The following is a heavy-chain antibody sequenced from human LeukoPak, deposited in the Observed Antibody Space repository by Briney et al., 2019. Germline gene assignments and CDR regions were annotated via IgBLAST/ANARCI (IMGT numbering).Heavy chain of an antibody. D-gene: IGHD2-2*01. V-gene: IGHV4-4*07. J-gene: IGHJ6*03. CDR3: ARDNGCSSTSCRNYHYMDV. CDR2: ISGSGVI. Sequence: SETLSLTCTVSGGPITTYYLSWIRQSAGMGLEWIGRISGSGVITYNPSLKSRVILSLDTSKNQFSLKLSSVTAADTAVYYCARDNGCSSTSCRNYHYMDVWGKGTTVTVSS. CDR1: GGPITTYY.